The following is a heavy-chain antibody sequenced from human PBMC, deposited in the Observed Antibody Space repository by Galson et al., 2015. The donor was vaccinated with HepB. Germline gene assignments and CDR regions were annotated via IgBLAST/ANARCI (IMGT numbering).Heavy chain of an antibody. Sequence: SLRLSCAASGFTFSDYYMSWIRQAPGKGLEWVSYISSSGSTIYYADSVKGRFTISRDNAKNSLYLQMNSLRAEDTAVYYCASQLGSSGYFELFDYWGQGTLVTVSS. V-gene: IGHV3-11*01. CDR1: GFTFSDYY. D-gene: IGHD3-22*01. CDR2: ISSSGSTI. CDR3: ASQLGSSGYFELFDY. J-gene: IGHJ4*02.